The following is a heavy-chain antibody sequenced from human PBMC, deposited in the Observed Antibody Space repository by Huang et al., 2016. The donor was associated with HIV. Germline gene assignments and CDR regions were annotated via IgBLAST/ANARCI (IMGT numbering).Heavy chain of an antibody. CDR3: ARHREGPVAYYSGWGSHLNYMDV. J-gene: IGHJ6*03. D-gene: IGHD3-10*01. CDR1: GGSIRSSDYH. CDR2: IYYKGIT. Sequence: QLLLQESGPGLVKPSEALALTCAVSGGSIRSSDYHWGWIRQPPGKGLEGIGRIYYKGITHYSPSLKSRVTIAVDTSKNLFFLNLTSMTAADTAVYYCARHREGPVAYYSGWGSHLNYMDVWGRGRTVVVSS. V-gene: IGHV4-39*01.